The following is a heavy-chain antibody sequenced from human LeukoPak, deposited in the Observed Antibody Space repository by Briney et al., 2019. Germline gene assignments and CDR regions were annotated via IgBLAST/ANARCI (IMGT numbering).Heavy chain of an antibody. CDR1: GGSISSYY. CDR3: ARDAGGSGRNYYYYYMDV. J-gene: IGHJ6*03. V-gene: IGHV4-59*01. CDR2: IYYSGST. D-gene: IGHD2-15*01. Sequence: SETLSLTCTVSGGSISSYYWSWIRQPPGKGLEWIGYIYYSGSTNYNPSLKSRVTISVDTSKNQFSLKLSSVTAADTAVYYCARDAGGSGRNYYYYYMDVWGKGTTVTISS.